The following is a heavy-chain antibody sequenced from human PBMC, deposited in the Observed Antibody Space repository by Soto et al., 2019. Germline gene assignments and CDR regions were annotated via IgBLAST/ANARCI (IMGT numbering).Heavy chain of an antibody. CDR3: ARTAVRGVSRPNWFDP. D-gene: IGHD3-10*01. J-gene: IGHJ5*02. V-gene: IGHV4-34*01. Sequence: SETLSLTSAVYGESFSGYYWSWIRQRPGKGLEWIGEINHSGSTNYNPSLKSRVTISVDTSKNQFSLKLSSVTAADTAVYCCARTAVRGVSRPNWFDPWRQGALVTVSS. CDR2: INHSGST. CDR1: GESFSGYY.